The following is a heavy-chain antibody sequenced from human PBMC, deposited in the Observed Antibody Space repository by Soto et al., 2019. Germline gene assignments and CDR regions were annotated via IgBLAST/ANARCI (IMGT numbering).Heavy chain of an antibody. V-gene: IGHV1-69*04. CDR3: ARDLGGSYAAVDY. CDR1: GGTFSSYT. D-gene: IGHD1-26*01. J-gene: IGHJ4*02. Sequence: GASVKVSCKASGGTFSSYTINWVRQAPGQGLEWMGRIIPILGIANYAQKFQGRVTITADKSTSTAYMELSSLRSEDTAVYYCARDLGGSYAAVDYWGQGTLVTVSS. CDR2: IIPILGIA.